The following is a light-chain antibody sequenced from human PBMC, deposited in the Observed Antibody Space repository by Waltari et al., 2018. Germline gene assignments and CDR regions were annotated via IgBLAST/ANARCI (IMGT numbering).Light chain of an antibody. CDR1: QTISSPY. J-gene: IGKJ3*01. CDR2: GSS. V-gene: IGKV3-20*01. CDR3: QQYGTSPFT. Sequence: EIVLTQSPDTLSLSPGARATLSCRASQTISSPYIAWYQQKPGQAPRLLIYGSSTRAAGIPDRFSGSGSGTDFTLNISSLEPDDFAVFYCQQYGTSPFTFGPGTRVDVK.